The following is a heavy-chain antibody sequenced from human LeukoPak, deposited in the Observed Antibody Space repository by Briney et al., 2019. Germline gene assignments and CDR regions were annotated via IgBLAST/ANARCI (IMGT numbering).Heavy chain of an antibody. J-gene: IGHJ5*02. CDR2: IYHSGST. D-gene: IGHD2-2*01. Sequence: SETLSLTCTVSGYSISSGYYWGWIRQPPGKGLEWIGSIYHSGSTYYNPSLKSRVTISVDTSKNQFSLKLSSVTAADTAVYYCATRYCSSTSCSTEWFDPWGQGTLVTVSS. V-gene: IGHV4-38-2*02. CDR1: GYSISSGYY. CDR3: ATRYCSSTSCSTEWFDP.